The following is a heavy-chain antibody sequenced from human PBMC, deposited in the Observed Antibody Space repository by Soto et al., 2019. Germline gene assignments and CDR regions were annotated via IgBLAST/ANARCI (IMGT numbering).Heavy chain of an antibody. D-gene: IGHD4-17*01. CDR2: INAGNGNT. J-gene: IGHJ5*02. CDR1: GYTFTSYA. Sequence: ASVKVSCKASGYTFTSYATHWVRQAPGQRLEWMGWINAGNGNTKYSQKFQGRVTITRDTSTSTAYMELSSLRSEDTAVYYCASVGGPDTALDWFDPWGQGTLVTVSS. CDR3: ASVGGPDTALDWFDP. V-gene: IGHV1-3*01.